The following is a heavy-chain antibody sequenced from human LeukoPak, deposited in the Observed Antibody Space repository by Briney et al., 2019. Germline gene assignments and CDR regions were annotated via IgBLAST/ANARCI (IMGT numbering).Heavy chain of an antibody. V-gene: IGHV3-23*01. Sequence: PGGSLRLSCAASGFTFSSYAMSWVRQAPGKGLEWVSAISGSGGSTYYADSVKGRFTISRDNSKNTLYLQMNSLRAEDTAVYYCAKRGGIGYYDSSGYDLYWGQGTLVTVSS. D-gene: IGHD3-22*01. CDR2: ISGSGGST. CDR3: AKRGGIGYYDSSGYDLY. CDR1: GFTFSSYA. J-gene: IGHJ4*02.